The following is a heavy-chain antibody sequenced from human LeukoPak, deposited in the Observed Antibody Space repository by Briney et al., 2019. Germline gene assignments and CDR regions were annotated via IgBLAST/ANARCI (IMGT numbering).Heavy chain of an antibody. Sequence: GGSLRLSCAASGFTFSGSAMHWVRQASGKGLEWVGRIRSKANSYATAYAASAKGRFTITRDDSKNTAYLQMNSLKTEDTAVYYCTTTGTTTWGYYMDVWGKGTTVTVSS. CDR1: GFTFSGSA. CDR3: TTTGTTTWGYYMDV. J-gene: IGHJ6*03. V-gene: IGHV3-73*01. CDR2: IRSKANSYAT. D-gene: IGHD1-1*01.